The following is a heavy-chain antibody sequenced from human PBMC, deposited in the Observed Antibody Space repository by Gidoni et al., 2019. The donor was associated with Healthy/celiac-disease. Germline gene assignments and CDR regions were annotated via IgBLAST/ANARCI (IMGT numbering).Heavy chain of an antibody. V-gene: IGHV1-2*02. CDR3: ARLSSSSLRLDY. D-gene: IGHD6-6*01. CDR1: GYTFTGYY. CDR2: VIPNSGDT. Sequence: QVQLVQSGAEVKKPGASVKVSCQASGYTFTGYYIHWVRQAPGQGLEWMGWVIPNSGDTNYAQKFQDRVTMTRDTSIRTAYMEVSRLRSDDTAVYYCARLSSSSLRLDYWGQGTLVTVSS. J-gene: IGHJ4*02.